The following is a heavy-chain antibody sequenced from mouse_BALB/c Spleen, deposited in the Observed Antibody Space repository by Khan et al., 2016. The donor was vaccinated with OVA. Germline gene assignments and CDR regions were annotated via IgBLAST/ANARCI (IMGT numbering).Heavy chain of an antibody. CDR3: ARGYDVFAS. J-gene: IGHJ3*01. CDR1: GYSFTLYY. CDR2: VNPNTDNI. V-gene: IGHV1-26*01. D-gene: IGHD2-14*01. Sequence: EVQLQESGPDLVKPGASVKISCKASGYSFTLYYMSWVKQSPGQSLEWIGRVNPNTDNINYNQEFKGKAILTVDKSSNTAYMELRSLTSEDSAVYYCARGYDVFASWGQGTIVTVSS.